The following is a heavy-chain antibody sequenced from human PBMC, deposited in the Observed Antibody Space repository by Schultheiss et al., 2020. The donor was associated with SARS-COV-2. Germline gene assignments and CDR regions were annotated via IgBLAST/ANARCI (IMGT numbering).Heavy chain of an antibody. CDR3: AREGLGYCSGGSCYAAFDI. V-gene: IGHV4-61*08. D-gene: IGHD2-15*01. J-gene: IGHJ3*02. CDR2: IYYSGSS. Sequence: SETLSLTCTVSGGSISSGDYSWSWIRQPPGKGLEWIGYIYYSGSSNYNPSLKSRVTISVDTSKNQFSLKLSSVTAADTAVYYCAREGLGYCSGGSCYAAFDIWGQGTMVTVSS. CDR1: GGSISSGDYS.